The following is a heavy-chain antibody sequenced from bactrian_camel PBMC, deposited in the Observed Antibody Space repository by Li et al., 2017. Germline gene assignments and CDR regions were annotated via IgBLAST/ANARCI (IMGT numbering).Heavy chain of an antibody. Sequence: VQLVESGGDLVRPGGSLRLSCAASGFTFSIYDMRWVRQAPGKGLEWVSSISGSPVSGDGLTSVYATSVKGRFTIYRDNAKNTIDLQMNSLKTEDTAVYYCTTVGASSVPGNYCGQGTQVTVS. CDR2: ISGSPVSGDGLTS. V-gene: IGHV3S40*01. CDR3: TTVGASSVPGNY. CDR1: GFTFSIYD. J-gene: IGHJ4*01.